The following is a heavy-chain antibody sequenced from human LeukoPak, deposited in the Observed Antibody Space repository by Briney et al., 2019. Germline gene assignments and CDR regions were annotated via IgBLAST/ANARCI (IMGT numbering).Heavy chain of an antibody. D-gene: IGHD4-17*01. CDR1: GFTFSSYS. CDR2: ISSSSSYI. J-gene: IGHJ1*01. Sequence: GGSLRLSCAASGFTFSSYSMNWVRQAPGKGLEWVSSISSSSSYIYYADSVKGRFTISRDNAKNSLHLQMNSLRAEDTALYYCAKDIPRYGDYAPEYFQHWGQGTLVTVSS. V-gene: IGHV3-21*04. CDR3: AKDIPRYGDYAPEYFQH.